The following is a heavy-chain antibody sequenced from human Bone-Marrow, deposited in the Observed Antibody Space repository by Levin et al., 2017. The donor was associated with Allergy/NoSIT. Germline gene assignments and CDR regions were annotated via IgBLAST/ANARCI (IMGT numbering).Heavy chain of an antibody. CDR1: GFVFSDYY. D-gene: IGHD3-3*01. V-gene: IGHV3-11*01. CDR2: ISSLGTTV. Sequence: GGSLRLSCTASGFVFSDYYMTWIRQAPGRGLESVSYISSLGTTVSYADSVKGRFTLSRDNARNSLYLQMDNLRPDDTAVYYCARGDGVTAYWGQGTLVSVSS. CDR3: ARGDGVTAY. J-gene: IGHJ4*02.